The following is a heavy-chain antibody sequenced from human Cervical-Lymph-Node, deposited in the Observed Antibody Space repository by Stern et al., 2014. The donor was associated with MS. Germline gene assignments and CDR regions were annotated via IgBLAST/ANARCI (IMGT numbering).Heavy chain of an antibody. J-gene: IGHJ6*02. CDR2: INPNSGAT. V-gene: IGHV1-2*06. CDR1: GYTFNVYY. CDR3: ARDGEPYYYGAGTYVDYYYGMDV. D-gene: IGHD3-10*01. Sequence: QMQLVQSGAEGMQPGASAKVSCKASGYTFNVYYIHWVRQAPGQGLEWMGRINPNSGATNHAQKFQGRVTMTRDTSISTAYMELSRLRSDDTAMYYCARDGEPYYYGAGTYVDYYYGMDVWGQGTTVTVSS.